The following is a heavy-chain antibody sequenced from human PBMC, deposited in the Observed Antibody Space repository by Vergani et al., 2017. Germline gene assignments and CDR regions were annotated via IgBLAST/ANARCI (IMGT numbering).Heavy chain of an antibody. Sequence: QLQLQESGSGLVKPSQTLSLTCAVSGGSISSGGYSWSWIRQPPGKGLEWIGYIYHSGSTYYNPSLKSRVTISVDRSKNQFSLKLSSVTAADTAVYYCDRAQPYCSSTSCYNYYYYYYMDVWGKGTTVTVSS. V-gene: IGHV4-30-2*01. CDR1: GGSISSGGYS. J-gene: IGHJ6*03. CDR2: IYHSGST. D-gene: IGHD2-2*01. CDR3: DRAQPYCSSTSCYNYYYYYYMDV.